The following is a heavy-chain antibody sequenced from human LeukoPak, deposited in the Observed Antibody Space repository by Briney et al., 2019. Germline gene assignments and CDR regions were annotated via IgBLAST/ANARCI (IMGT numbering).Heavy chain of an antibody. CDR1: GGAISGSPYY. J-gene: IGHJ5*02. CDR2: TSYSGST. CDR3: ARAYSSGWYNDFDP. Sequence: KPSETLSLTCTVPGGAISGSPYYWGWIRQPPGKGLEWIGSTSYSGSTYYNPSLKSRVTISVDTSKNQFSLKLTSVTAADTAVYYCARAYSSGWYNDFDPWGQGTLVIVSS. D-gene: IGHD6-19*01. V-gene: IGHV4-39*01.